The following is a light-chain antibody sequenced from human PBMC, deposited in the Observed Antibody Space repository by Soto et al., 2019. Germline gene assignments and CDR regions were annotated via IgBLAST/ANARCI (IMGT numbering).Light chain of an antibody. CDR2: ENF. V-gene: IGLV3-21*02. CDR1: NIGTKS. CDR3: QVWDDSLNVV. J-gene: IGLJ2*01. Sequence: SYELTQPPSVSVAPGQTATITCGGNNIGTKSVHWYQQKPGQVPVLVVYENFDRPSGIPERFSGSKSGNTATLTISRVEAGDEADYYCQVWDDSLNVVFGGGTKLTVL.